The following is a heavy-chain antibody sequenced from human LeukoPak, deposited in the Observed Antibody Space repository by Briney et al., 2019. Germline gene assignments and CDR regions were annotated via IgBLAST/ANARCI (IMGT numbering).Heavy chain of an antibody. CDR1: GFTFGDYA. V-gene: IGHV3-49*03. CDR2: IRSKAYGGTT. CDR3: TRPVETATTGGAFDI. Sequence: GGSLRLSCTASGFTFGDYAMSWFRQAPGKGLEWVGFIRSKAYGGTTEYAASVKGRFTISRDDSKSIAYLQMNSLKTEDTAVYYCTRPVETATTGGAFDIWGQGTMVTVSS. J-gene: IGHJ3*02. D-gene: IGHD5-24*01.